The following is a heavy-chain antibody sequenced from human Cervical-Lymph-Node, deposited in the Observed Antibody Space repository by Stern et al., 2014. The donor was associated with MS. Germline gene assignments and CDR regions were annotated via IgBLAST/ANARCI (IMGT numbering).Heavy chain of an antibody. CDR3: ARGRELLSLDY. V-gene: IGHV1-8*01. D-gene: IGHD1-26*01. Sequence: DQLVESEAEVKKPGASVKVSCKASGYTFTSYDINWVRQGTGQGLEWMGWMNPYSGNAVYAQKFQGRVTMTRDTSTSTAYLELTSLRSEDTAVFYCARGRELLSLDYWGQGTLVTVSS. CDR1: GYTFTSYD. CDR2: MNPYSGNA. J-gene: IGHJ4*02.